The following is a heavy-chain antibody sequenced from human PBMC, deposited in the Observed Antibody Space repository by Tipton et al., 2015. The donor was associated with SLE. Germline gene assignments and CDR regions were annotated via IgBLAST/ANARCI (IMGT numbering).Heavy chain of an antibody. Sequence: TLSLTCTVSGGSISSYYWSWIRQPAGKGLEWIGRIYTSGSTNYNPSLKSRVTISVDTSKNQFSLKLSSVTAADTAVYYCASGSGYGSGSYSLDYWGQGTLVTVSS. CDR3: ASGSGYGSGSYSLDY. J-gene: IGHJ4*02. CDR2: IYTSGST. D-gene: IGHD3-10*01. V-gene: IGHV4-4*07. CDR1: GGSISSYY.